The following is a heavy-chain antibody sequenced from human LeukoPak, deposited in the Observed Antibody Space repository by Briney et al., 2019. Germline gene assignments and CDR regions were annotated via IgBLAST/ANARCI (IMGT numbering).Heavy chain of an antibody. J-gene: IGHJ4*02. CDR1: GYTFTGYY. CDR2: INPNSGDT. Sequence: GASVRVSCKASGYTFTGYYMHWVRQAPGQGLEWMGWINPNSGDTNYAQKFQGRVTMTRDTSISTAYMELSRLRSDDTAVYYCAREGVYGSGSYIDYWGQGTLVTVSS. D-gene: IGHD3-10*01. V-gene: IGHV1-2*02. CDR3: AREGVYGSGSYIDY.